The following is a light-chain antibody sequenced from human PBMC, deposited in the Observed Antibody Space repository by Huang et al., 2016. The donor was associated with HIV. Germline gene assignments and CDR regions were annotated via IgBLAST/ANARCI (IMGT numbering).Light chain of an antibody. CDR2: AAS. V-gene: IGKV1-17*03. CDR3: LQHHAYPRT. CDR1: QAISNY. J-gene: IGKJ1*01. Sequence: DIQMTQSPFAMSASVGDKVTITCRASQAISNYLVWFQQKPGRARKRLIYAASSLQSGVPSRFSGSGYGTKFTLTISSLQPEDFATYYCLQHHAYPRTFGPGTKVEVK.